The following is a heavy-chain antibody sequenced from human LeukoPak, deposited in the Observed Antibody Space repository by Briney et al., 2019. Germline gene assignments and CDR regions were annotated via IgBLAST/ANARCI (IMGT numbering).Heavy chain of an antibody. CDR2: MNPNSGNT. Sequence: ASVKVSCKASGGTFSSYAISWVRQATGQGLEWMGWMNPNSGNTGYAQKFQGRVTMTRNTSISTAYMELSSLRSEDTAVYYCAGGLTYDFWSARLRYWGQGTLVTVSS. CDR1: GGTFSSYA. V-gene: IGHV1-8*02. CDR3: AGGLTYDFWSARLRY. D-gene: IGHD3-3*01. J-gene: IGHJ4*02.